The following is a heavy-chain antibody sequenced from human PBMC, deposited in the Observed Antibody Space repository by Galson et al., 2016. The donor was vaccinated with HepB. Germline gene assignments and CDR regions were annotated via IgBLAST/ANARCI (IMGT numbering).Heavy chain of an antibody. V-gene: IGHV1-3*01. J-gene: IGHJ6*02. D-gene: IGHD5-12*01. Sequence: SVKVSCKASGYTFTTYAMYWVRQAPGQRLEWMGWINAANGDTKYSQKLQGRGTITWDTSANTAYMELSSLRSEDTAVYYCARGHIVATVDYYYYGLDVWGQGTRSPSP. CDR3: ARGHIVATVDYYYYGLDV. CDR1: GYTFTTYA. CDR2: INAANGDT.